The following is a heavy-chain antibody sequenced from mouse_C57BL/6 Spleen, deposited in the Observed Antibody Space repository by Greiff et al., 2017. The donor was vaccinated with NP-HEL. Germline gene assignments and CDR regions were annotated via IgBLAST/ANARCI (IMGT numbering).Heavy chain of an antibody. V-gene: IGHV1-15*01. D-gene: IGHD1-1*01. CDR2: IDPETGGT. CDR3: TREGNYYYGTHYFDY. J-gene: IGHJ2*01. CDR1: GYTFTDYE. Sequence: QVQLQQSGAELVRPGASVTLSCKASGYTFTDYEMHWVKQTPVHGLEWIGAIDPETGGTAYNQKFKGKAILTADKSSSTAYMELRSLTSEDSAVYYCTREGNYYYGTHYFDYWGQGTTLTVSS.